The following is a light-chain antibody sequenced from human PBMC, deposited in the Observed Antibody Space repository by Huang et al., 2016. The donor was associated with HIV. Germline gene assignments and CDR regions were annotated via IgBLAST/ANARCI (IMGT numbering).Light chain of an antibody. Sequence: EIVLTQSPVTLSLSPGNRATLSCRASQSIGTYLAWYRQKSGQAPRLLIYDASNRAPGIPARFSASGSETDFTLTIDSLDPDDLATYHCQQRSKWPLTFGGGTKVEMK. V-gene: IGKV3-11*01. CDR2: DAS. CDR3: QQRSKWPLT. J-gene: IGKJ4*01. CDR1: QSIGTY.